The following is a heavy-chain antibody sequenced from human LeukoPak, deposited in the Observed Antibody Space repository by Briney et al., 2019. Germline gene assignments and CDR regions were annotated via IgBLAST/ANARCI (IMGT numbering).Heavy chain of an antibody. D-gene: IGHD6-13*01. J-gene: IGHJ5*02. Sequence: ASVKVSCKASGYTFTSYGISWVRQAPGQGLEWMGWISAYNGNTNYAQKLQGRVTMTTDESTSTAYMELSSLRSEDTAVYYCAVGGYSSSWNNWFDPWGQGTLVTVSS. V-gene: IGHV1-18*01. CDR2: ISAYNGNT. CDR1: GYTFTSYG. CDR3: AVGGYSSSWNNWFDP.